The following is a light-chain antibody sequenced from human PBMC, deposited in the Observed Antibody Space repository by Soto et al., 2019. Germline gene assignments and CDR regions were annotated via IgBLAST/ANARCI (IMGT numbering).Light chain of an antibody. CDR3: QQYNTWPEA. CDR1: QSVSRN. Sequence: EIVMKQSPATLSVSPGERATLSCRASQSVSRNLAWYQQKPGQAPRLLIYGASTRASGIPARFSGSGSGTQFTLTISSLQSEDFAVYYCQQYNTWPEAFGPGTKVEIK. J-gene: IGKJ3*01. CDR2: GAS. V-gene: IGKV3-15*01.